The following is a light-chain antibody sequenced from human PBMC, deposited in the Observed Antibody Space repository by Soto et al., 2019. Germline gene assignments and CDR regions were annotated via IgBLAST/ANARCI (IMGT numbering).Light chain of an antibody. J-gene: IGKJ4*01. CDR1: RSVSSTY. V-gene: IGKV3-20*01. CDR3: HQYGGSPGT. Sequence: DIVLTQSPGTLSLSPGERATLSCRASRSVSSTYLAWYQHKPGQAPRLLIYGTSSRATGIPDRFSGSGSGTDFSLTISRLEPEEFAVYYCHQYGGSPGTFGGGTKVEIK. CDR2: GTS.